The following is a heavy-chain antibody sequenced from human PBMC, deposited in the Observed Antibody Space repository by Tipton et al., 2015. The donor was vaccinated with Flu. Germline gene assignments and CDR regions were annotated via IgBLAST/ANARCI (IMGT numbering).Heavy chain of an antibody. V-gene: IGHV4-31*03. CDR2: MCNSGST. CDR1: GDSITSGPYC. D-gene: IGHD4-11*01. CDR3: ARRDYSNYVSDPKNWFDP. J-gene: IGHJ5*02. Sequence: TLSLTCTVSGDSITSGPYCWSWIRQHPGKGLEWIGYMCNSGSTYYNPSLKSRVTMSVDTSKNQFSLKLSSVTAADTAVYYCARRDYSNYVSDPKNWFDPWGQGTLVTVSS.